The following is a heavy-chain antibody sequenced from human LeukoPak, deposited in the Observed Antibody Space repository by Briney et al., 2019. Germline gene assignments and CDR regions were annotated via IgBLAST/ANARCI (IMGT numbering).Heavy chain of an antibody. V-gene: IGHV4-39*01. Sequence: SETLSLTCTVSGGSISSYYWGWIRQPPGKGLEWIGSIYYSGSTYYNPSLKSRVTISVDTSKNQFSLKLSSVTAADTAVYYCARGGYDFWSGSQLEYWGQGTLVTVSS. CDR2: IYYSGST. J-gene: IGHJ4*02. D-gene: IGHD3-3*01. CDR3: ARGGYDFWSGSQLEY. CDR1: GGSISSYY.